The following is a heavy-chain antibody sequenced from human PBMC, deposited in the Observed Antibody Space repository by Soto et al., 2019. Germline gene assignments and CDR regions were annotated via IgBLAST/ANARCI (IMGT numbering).Heavy chain of an antibody. CDR2: IHYGGST. CDR3: GRSRGVYYYYMDV. J-gene: IGHJ6*03. V-gene: IGHV4-31*03. Sequence: QVQLQESGPGLVRHSQTLSLTCTVSGDSISSGNYYWSWIGQHPGKGLEWIGYIHYGGSTYNNPSLKSRVIISEDASKNQFSLKLTSVTAADTAVYYCGRSRGVYYYYMDVWGKGTTVTVSS. D-gene: IGHD1-26*01. CDR1: GDSISSGNYY.